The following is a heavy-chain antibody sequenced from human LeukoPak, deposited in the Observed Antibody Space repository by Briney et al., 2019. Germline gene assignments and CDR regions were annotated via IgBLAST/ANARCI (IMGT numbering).Heavy chain of an antibody. CDR1: GFTFSSYS. CDR2: ISSSSSTI. Sequence: GGSLRLSCAASGFTFSSYSMNWVRQAPGKGLEWVSYISSSSSTIYYAGSVKGRFTISRDNAKNSVYLQMSSLRAEDTAVYYCARGGKLLFFDYWGQGTLVTVSS. J-gene: IGHJ4*02. V-gene: IGHV3-48*01. D-gene: IGHD2-15*01. CDR3: ARGGKLLFFDY.